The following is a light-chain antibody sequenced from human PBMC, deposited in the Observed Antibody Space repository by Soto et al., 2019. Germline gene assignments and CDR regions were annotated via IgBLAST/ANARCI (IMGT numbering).Light chain of an antibody. V-gene: IGKV1-5*03. CDR3: QQYNTYGYT. CDR1: QGINRW. CDR2: KAS. J-gene: IGKJ2*01. Sequence: DIQMTQSPSSVSASVGDRVTITCRASQGINRWLAWYQQKLGKDPKLLIYKASSLESGVPSRFSGSGSGTEFNLTISRLQPDDFATYYCQQYNTYGYTVGQGTKVDIK.